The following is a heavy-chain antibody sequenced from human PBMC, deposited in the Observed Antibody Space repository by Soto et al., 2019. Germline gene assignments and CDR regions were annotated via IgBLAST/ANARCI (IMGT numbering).Heavy chain of an antibody. CDR2: ISGNNGNT. V-gene: IGHV1-18*04. D-gene: IGHD4-17*01. Sequence: GASVKVSCNASGYSFSDFGITWVRQAPGQGLEWIGWISGNNGNTNYAQKVQGRVTLTADTSTSTAYMEMRGLTSDDTATYYCVRSDYYEDTGTFEYWGQGTPVTVSS. CDR3: VRSDYYEDTGTFEY. J-gene: IGHJ4*02. CDR1: GYSFSDFG.